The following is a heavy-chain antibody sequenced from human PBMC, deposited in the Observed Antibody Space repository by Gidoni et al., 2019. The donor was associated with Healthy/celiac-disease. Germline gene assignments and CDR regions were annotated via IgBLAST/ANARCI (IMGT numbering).Heavy chain of an antibody. V-gene: IGHV3-48*02. Sequence: EVQLVESGGSLVQPGGSLRLACAASVFTFSRYSMNWVRQAHGKGLEWFSYISISSITIYYADSVMGRFTISRDNAKNSLYLQMHSLRYEDTAVYYCSSRRGRDFLSGYYWAWGQGTLVTVSS. CDR3: SSRRGRDFLSGYYWA. J-gene: IGHJ5*02. CDR2: ISISSITI. CDR1: VFTFSRYS. D-gene: IGHD3-3*01.